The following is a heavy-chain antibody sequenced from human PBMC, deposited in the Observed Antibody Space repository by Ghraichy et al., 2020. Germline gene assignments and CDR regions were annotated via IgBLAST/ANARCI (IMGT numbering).Heavy chain of an antibody. J-gene: IGHJ4*02. CDR1: GFTFSSYA. CDR3: AKGVATIRPARYFDY. CDR2: ISGSGGST. V-gene: IGHV3-23*01. D-gene: IGHD5-12*01. Sequence: ESLNISCAASGFTFSSYAMSWVRQAPGKGLEWVSGISGSGGSTYYADSVKGRFTISRDNSKNTLYLQMNSLRAEDTAVYYCAKGVATIRPARYFDYWGQGTLVTVSS.